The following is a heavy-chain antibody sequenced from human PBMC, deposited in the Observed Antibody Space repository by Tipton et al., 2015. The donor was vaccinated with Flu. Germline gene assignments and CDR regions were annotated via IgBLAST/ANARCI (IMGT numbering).Heavy chain of an antibody. Sequence: QVQLVQSGGGVVQPGRSLRLSCAASGFTFSSYGMDWVRQAPGKGLEWVAVIWSRGDNKDYADSVRGRFTISRDNSRDTLYLQMNSLRVEDTAVYYCASGGYHLYGMDVWGQGTTVTVSS. CDR3: ASGGYHLYGMDV. CDR2: IWSRGDNK. CDR1: GFTFSSYG. D-gene: IGHD3-16*01. V-gene: IGHV3-33*01. J-gene: IGHJ6*02.